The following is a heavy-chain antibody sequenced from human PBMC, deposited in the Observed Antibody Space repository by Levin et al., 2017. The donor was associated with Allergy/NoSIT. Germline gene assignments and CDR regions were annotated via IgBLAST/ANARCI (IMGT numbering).Heavy chain of an antibody. Sequence: SQTLSLTCSVSGGSISSYYWSWIRQPPGKGLEWIGYIYYSGSTNYNPSLKSRVTISVDTSKNQFSLKLSSVTAADTAVFYCARTYDSSGYYYDYWGQGTLVTVSS. CDR1: GGSISSYY. CDR3: ARTYDSSGYYYDY. V-gene: IGHV4-59*01. J-gene: IGHJ4*02. CDR2: IYYSGST. D-gene: IGHD3-22*01.